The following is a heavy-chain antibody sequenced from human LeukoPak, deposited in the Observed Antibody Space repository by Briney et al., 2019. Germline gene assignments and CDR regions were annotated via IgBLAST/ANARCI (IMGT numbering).Heavy chain of an antibody. V-gene: IGHV1-69*05. CDR1: GGTFSSYA. Sequence: SVKVSCKASGGTFSSYAISWVRQAPGQGLEWMGGIIPIFGTANYAQKLQGRVTMTTDTSTSTAYMELGSLRSDDTAVYYCARDRGPYCTNGVCYSIDPWGQGTLVTVSS. CDR2: IIPIFGTA. D-gene: IGHD2-8*01. J-gene: IGHJ5*02. CDR3: ARDRGPYCTNGVCYSIDP.